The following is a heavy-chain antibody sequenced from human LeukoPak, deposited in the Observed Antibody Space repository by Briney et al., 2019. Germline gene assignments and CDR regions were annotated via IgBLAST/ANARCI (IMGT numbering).Heavy chain of an antibody. CDR2: IYTSGST. J-gene: IGHJ6*03. V-gene: IGHV4-4*07. CDR3: ARVGGYYYGSGSHYYMDV. D-gene: IGHD3-10*01. Sequence: SETLSLTCTVSGGSISSYYWSWIRQPPGKGLEWIGRIYTSGSTNYNPSLKSRVTMSVDTSKNQFSLKLSSVTAADTAVYYCARVGGYYYGSGSHYYMDVWGKGTTVTISS. CDR1: GGSISSYY.